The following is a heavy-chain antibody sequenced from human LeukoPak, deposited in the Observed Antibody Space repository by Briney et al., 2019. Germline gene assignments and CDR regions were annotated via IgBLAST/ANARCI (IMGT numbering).Heavy chain of an antibody. CDR2: INTDGSST. V-gene: IGHV3-74*01. D-gene: IGHD1-1*01. Sequence: GGSLTLTCAASGCTISSYWMHWIRQAPGKGLVWVSRINTDGSSTNYADSVKGRFTISRDNAKNTLYLQMNSLRAEVSAVYYCGRGARNEGENDWGQGTLVTVSS. CDR3: GRGARNEGEND. CDR1: GCTISSYW. J-gene: IGHJ4*02.